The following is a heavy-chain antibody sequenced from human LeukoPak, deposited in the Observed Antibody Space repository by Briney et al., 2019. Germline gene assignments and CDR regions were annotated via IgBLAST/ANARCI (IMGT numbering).Heavy chain of an antibody. CDR1: GFSVSSNY. D-gene: IGHD1-14*01. CDR2: IYSGGST. Sequence: GGSLRLSCAASGFSVSSNYMSWVRQAPGRGLEYVSVIYSGGSTSYGDLVKGRLTMSRDNSKKTLYLQMNRMRAEETAVYYCARDGSISALDAFHIWGQGTMVSVSS. J-gene: IGHJ3*02. V-gene: IGHV3-53*01. CDR3: ARDGSISALDAFHI.